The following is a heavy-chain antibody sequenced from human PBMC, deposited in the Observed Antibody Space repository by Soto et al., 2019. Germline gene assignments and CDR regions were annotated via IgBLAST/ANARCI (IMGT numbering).Heavy chain of an antibody. CDR2: ISYDGSNK. Sequence: QVQLVEYGGGVVQPGWSLRLSCAASGFTFSSYGMHWVRQAPGKGLEWVAVISYDGSNKYYADSVKGRFTISRDNSKNTLYLQMNSLRAEDTAVYYCAKEEYYYDSSGYYIGVSAFDIWGQGTMVTVSS. D-gene: IGHD3-22*01. CDR3: AKEEYYYDSSGYYIGVSAFDI. CDR1: GFTFSSYG. J-gene: IGHJ3*02. V-gene: IGHV3-30*18.